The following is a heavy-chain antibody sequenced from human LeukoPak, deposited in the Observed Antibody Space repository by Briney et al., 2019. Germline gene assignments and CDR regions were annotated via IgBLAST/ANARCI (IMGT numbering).Heavy chain of an antibody. CDR1: GYTFTGYY. CDR2: INPSGGST. D-gene: IGHD3/OR15-3a*01. V-gene: IGHV1-46*01. Sequence: ASVRVSCKASGYTFTGYYMHWVRQAPGQGLEWMGIINPSGGSTSYAQKFQGRVTMTRDTSTSTVYMELSSLRAGDTAVYYCAKDDFGTGYYPDYWGQGTLVTVSS. CDR3: AKDDFGTGYYPDY. J-gene: IGHJ4*02.